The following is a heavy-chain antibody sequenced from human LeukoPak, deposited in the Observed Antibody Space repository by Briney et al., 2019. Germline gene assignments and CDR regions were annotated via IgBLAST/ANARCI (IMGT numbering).Heavy chain of an antibody. CDR1: GFTFRSYE. Sequence: GGSLRLSCAASGFTFRSYEMNWVRQAPGKGLEWVSYISSSGSGIYNADSVKGRFTISRDNAKNSLYLQMNSLRAEDTAVYYCARGYYYGSGTLGPFDPWGQGTLVTVSS. D-gene: IGHD3-10*01. CDR2: ISSSGSGI. J-gene: IGHJ5*02. V-gene: IGHV3-48*03. CDR3: ARGYYYGSGTLGPFDP.